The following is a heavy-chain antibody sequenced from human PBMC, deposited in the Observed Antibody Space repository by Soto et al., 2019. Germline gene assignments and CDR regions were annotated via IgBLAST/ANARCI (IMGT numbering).Heavy chain of an antibody. J-gene: IGHJ6*02. CDR1: GGSVNNADYF. CDR3: ARDADYGGSRGGMDV. Sequence: QVRLEESGPGLVKPSETLSLICSVSGGSVNNADYFWSWIRHHPENGLEWIGYIYYIGSTRYNPSFKTRATLSIATSKNQFSLRLNSVTVADTAVYFCARDADYGGSRGGMDVWGRGTTVTVSS. CDR2: IYYIGST. V-gene: IGHV4-31*03. D-gene: IGHD4-17*01.